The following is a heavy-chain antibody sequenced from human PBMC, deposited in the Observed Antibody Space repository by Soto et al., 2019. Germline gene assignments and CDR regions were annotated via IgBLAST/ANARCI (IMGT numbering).Heavy chain of an antibody. CDR2: IIPIFGTA. Sequence: QVQLVQSGAEVKKPGSSVKVSCKASGGTFSSYAISWVRQAPGQGLEWMGGIIPIFGTANYAQKFQGRVTVTAHDSTITAYMELSSLRYEDTAVYYCARGSYDFWSGYYRPTWFDPWGQGTLVTVSS. D-gene: IGHD3-3*01. V-gene: IGHV1-69*12. CDR3: ARGSYDFWSGYYRPTWFDP. J-gene: IGHJ5*02. CDR1: GGTFSSYA.